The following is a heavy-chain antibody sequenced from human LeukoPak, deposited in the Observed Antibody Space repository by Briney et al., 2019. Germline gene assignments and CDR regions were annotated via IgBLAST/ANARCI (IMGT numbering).Heavy chain of an antibody. D-gene: IGHD2-8*01. CDR1: GLTFSSYA. V-gene: IGHV3-23*01. CDR2: ISGSGGTT. J-gene: IGHJ4*02. CDR3: AKDRMVYAN. Sequence: AGGSLRLSCAASGLTFSSYAMSWVRQAPGKGLEWVSAISGSGGTTYYSDSVKGRFTISRDNSKSTLFLQMNSLRAEDTAVYYCAKDRMVYANWGQGTLVTVSS.